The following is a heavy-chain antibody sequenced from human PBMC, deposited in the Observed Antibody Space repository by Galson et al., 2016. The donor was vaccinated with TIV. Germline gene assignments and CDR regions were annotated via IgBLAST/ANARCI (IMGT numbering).Heavy chain of an antibody. V-gene: IGHV4-30-2*01. CDR2: IYQHGST. CDR3: ARAHPGYYFDY. Sequence: TLSLTCAVSGDSMSSGDYSRSWIRQPPGKGLEWIAYIYQHGSTYYNPSLKSRVTLSVDKSKNQFSLNLAAVTAADTAVYYCARAHPGYYFDYWGQGTLVTVSS. CDR1: GDSMSSGDYS. J-gene: IGHJ4*02. D-gene: IGHD1-1*01.